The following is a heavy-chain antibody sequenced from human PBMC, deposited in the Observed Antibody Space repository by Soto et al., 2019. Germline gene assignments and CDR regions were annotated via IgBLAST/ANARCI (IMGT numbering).Heavy chain of an antibody. D-gene: IGHD2-2*01. CDR2: IIPIFGTA. J-gene: IGHJ2*01. CDR3: ARGKFRVVVVPAALPYGDYSPFDL. V-gene: IGHV1-69*13. CDR1: GGTFSSYA. Sequence: WASVKVSCKASGGTFSSYAISWVRQAPGQGLEWMGGIIPIFGTANYAQKFQGRVTITADESTSTAYMELSSLRSEDTAVYYCARGKFRVVVVPAALPYGDYSPFDLWGRGTLVTVSS.